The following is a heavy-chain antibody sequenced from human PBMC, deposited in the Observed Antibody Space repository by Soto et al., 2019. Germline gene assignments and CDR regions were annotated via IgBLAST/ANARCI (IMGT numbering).Heavy chain of an antibody. D-gene: IGHD3-22*01. J-gene: IGHJ4*02. CDR1: GGSFSGYY. V-gene: IGHV4-34*01. CDR2: INHSGST. CDR3: ARGPAARYMIVVVSPFDY. Sequence: SETLSLTFAVYGGSFSGYYWSWIRQPPGKGLEWIGEINHSGSTNYNPSLKSRFTISVDTSKNQLSLKLSSVTAADTAVYYCARGPAARYMIVVVSPFDYWGQGTLVTVSS.